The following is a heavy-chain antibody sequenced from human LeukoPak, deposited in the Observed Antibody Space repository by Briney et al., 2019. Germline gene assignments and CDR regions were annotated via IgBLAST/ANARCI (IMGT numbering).Heavy chain of an antibody. J-gene: IGHJ3*02. Sequence: GGSLRLSCAASGFTFTMFSMNWLRQAPGKRLEWIAFIRGRSDTTYYADSVQGRFTISRDNAEDSVYLQMNSLRVEDTAVYYCARTYDFGVGPPGDAFDNWGQGTLVTVSS. CDR3: ARTYDFGVGPPGDAFDN. CDR1: GFTFTMFS. V-gene: IGHV3-48*01. CDR2: IRGRSDTT. D-gene: IGHD3-3*01.